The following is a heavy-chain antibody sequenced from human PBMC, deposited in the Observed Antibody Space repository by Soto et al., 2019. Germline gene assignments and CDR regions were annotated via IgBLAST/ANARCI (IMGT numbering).Heavy chain of an antibody. V-gene: IGHV3-33*01. D-gene: IGHD6-13*01. J-gene: IGHJ5*02. CDR3: ERSPAPTTWQLVHNWFEP. CDR1: GFTFSSYG. Sequence: GGSLRLSCAASGFTFSSYGMHWVRQAPGRGLEWVAVIWYDGSSKYYADSVNGRFTISRDNSKNTLYLQMNSLRAEDTAVYYCERSPAPTTWQLVHNWFEPWGQGTLVTVSS. CDR2: IWYDGSSK.